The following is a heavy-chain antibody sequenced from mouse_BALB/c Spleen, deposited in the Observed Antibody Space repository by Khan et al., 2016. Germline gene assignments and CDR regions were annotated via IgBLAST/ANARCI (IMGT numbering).Heavy chain of an antibody. D-gene: IGHD2-14*01. J-gene: IGHJ1*01. CDR2: INPDSSTI. Sequence: EVQLLESGGGLVQPGGSLKLSCAASGFDFSRYWMSWVRQAPGKGLEWIGEINPDSSTINYTPSLKDKFIISRDNAKNTLYMQMRKERAEDTALYYCAGTFWYFDVWGAGTTVTVSS. CDR1: GFDFSRYW. CDR3: AGTFWYFDV. V-gene: IGHV4-1*02.